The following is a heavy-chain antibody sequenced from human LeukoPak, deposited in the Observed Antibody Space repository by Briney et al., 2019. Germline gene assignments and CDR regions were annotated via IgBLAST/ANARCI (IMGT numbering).Heavy chain of an antibody. CDR3: ARRVVRGVDAFDI. V-gene: IGHV4-59*08. CDR2: IYYSGST. CDR1: GGSISSHY. J-gene: IGHJ3*02. Sequence: SETLSLTCTVSGGSISSHYWSWIRQPPGKGLEWIGYIYYSGSTNYNPSLKSRVTISVDTSKNQFSLKLSSVTAADTAVYYCARRVVRGVDAFDIWGQGTMVTVSS. D-gene: IGHD3-10*01.